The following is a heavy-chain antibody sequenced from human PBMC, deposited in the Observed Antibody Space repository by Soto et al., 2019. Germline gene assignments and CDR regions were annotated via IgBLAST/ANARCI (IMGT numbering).Heavy chain of an antibody. CDR1: GFTFSSYG. Sequence: PGGSLRLSCAASGFTFSSYGMHWVRQAPGKGLEWVAVIWYDGSNKYYADSVKGRFTISRDNSKNTLYLQMNSLRAEDTAVYYCARDEYYDSSGYLANYYYYYGMDVWGQGTTVTVSS. CDR2: IWYDGSNK. J-gene: IGHJ6*02. D-gene: IGHD3-22*01. V-gene: IGHV3-33*01. CDR3: ARDEYYDSSGYLANYYYYYGMDV.